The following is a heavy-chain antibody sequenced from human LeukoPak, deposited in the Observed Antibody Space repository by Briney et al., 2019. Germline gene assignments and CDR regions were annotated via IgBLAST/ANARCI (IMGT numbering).Heavy chain of an antibody. CDR1: GGSISSGDYY. CDR2: IYYSGST. Sequence: SETLSLTCTVSGGSISSGDYYWSWIRQPPGKGLEWIGYIYYSGSTYYNPSLKSRVTISVDTSKNQFSLKLSSVTAADTAVYYCARMITYFYGMDVWGQGTTVTVSS. D-gene: IGHD3-16*01. V-gene: IGHV4-30-4*01. CDR3: ARMITYFYGMDV. J-gene: IGHJ6*02.